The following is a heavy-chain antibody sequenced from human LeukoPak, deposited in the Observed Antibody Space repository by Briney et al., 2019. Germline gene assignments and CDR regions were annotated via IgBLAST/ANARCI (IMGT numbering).Heavy chain of an antibody. J-gene: IGHJ6*03. Sequence: SVKVSCKASGGTFSSYAISWVRPAPGQGLEWMGGIIPIFGTANYAQKFQGRVTITADESTSTAYMELSSLRSEDTAVYYCARGKGIVVVPAATYYMDVWGKGTTVTVSS. CDR1: GGTFSSYA. CDR3: ARGKGIVVVPAATYYMDV. D-gene: IGHD2-2*01. V-gene: IGHV1-69*13. CDR2: IIPIFGTA.